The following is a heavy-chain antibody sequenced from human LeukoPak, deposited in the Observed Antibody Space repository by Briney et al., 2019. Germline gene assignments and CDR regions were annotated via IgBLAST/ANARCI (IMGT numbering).Heavy chain of an antibody. D-gene: IGHD5-18*01. V-gene: IGHV7-4-1*02. CDR3: ARVAYTSGYTWFDP. J-gene: IGHJ5*02. CDR1: GYTFTTYP. CDR2: INTNTGNP. Sequence: ASVKVSCKASGYTFTTYPINWMRQAPGQGLEWMGWINTNTGNPTYAQGFSGRFVFSLDTSVSTAYLQITSLKAEDSALYYCARVAYTSGYTWFDPWGQGTLVTVSS.